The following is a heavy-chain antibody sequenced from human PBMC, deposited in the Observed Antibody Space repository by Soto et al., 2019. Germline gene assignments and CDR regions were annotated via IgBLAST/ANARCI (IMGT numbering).Heavy chain of an antibody. Sequence: PSETLSLTCAVSGASISSGNHSWSWIRQPPGKGLEWIGYIYHSGSTYYNPSLKRRVTISVDRSKNQFSLNLNSVTAADTAVYYRARGGYSGYDLTFDHWGQGTLVTVSS. J-gene: IGHJ4*02. V-gene: IGHV4-30-2*01. CDR3: ARGGYSGYDLTFDH. D-gene: IGHD5-12*01. CDR1: GASISSGNHS. CDR2: IYHSGST.